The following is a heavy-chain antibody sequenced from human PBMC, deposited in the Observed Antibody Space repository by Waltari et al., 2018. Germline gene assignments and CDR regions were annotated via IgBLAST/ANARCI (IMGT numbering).Heavy chain of an antibody. CDR1: GFTFNTYW. CDR3: GRSIESRGLLDH. CDR2: IKQDGSEK. D-gene: IGHD6-6*01. V-gene: IGHV3-7*01. Sequence: EVQLVASGGGLVQPGGSLRLSCAAAGFTFNTYWLNWVRQAPGKGLEWVAYIKQDGSEKAYVDSVKGRFTISRDNAKNSLSLQMNSLRAEDTAVYYCGRSIESRGLLDHWGQGTLVTVSS. J-gene: IGHJ4*02.